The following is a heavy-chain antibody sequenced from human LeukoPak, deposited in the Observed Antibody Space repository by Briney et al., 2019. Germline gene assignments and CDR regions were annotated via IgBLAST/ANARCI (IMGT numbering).Heavy chain of an antibody. J-gene: IGHJ4*02. V-gene: IGHV4-31*01. CDR2: IYYTGST. Sequence: PSETLSLTCTVSGDSISIRGYYWSWLRQHPGKGLGWLGNIYYTGSTYYNPSLKSLVTIAVDTSKNQFSLQLSSVTAADTAVYYCARYLDSTGYLDYWGQGTLVTVSS. D-gene: IGHD3-22*01. CDR1: GDSISIRGYY. CDR3: ARYLDSTGYLDY.